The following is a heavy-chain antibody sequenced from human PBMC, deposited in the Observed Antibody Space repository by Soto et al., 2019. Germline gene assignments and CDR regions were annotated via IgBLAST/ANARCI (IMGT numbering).Heavy chain of an antibody. CDR2: IYYSGST. CDR1: GGSISSYY. V-gene: IGHV4-59*01. J-gene: IGHJ5*02. CDR3: ARSGSSGWYNWFDP. D-gene: IGHD6-19*01. Sequence: TSETLSLTCTVSGGSISSYYWSWIRQPPGKGLEWIGYIYYSGSTNYNPSLKSRVTISVDTSKNQFSLKLSSVTAADTAVYYCARSGSSGWYNWFDPSGQGTLVTVSS.